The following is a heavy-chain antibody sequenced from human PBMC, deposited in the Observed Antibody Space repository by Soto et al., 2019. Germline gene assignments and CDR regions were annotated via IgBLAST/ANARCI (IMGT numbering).Heavy chain of an antibody. CDR1: GYTFSTYT. CDR3: ARDTETLGPRANDALDI. V-gene: IGHV1-3*01. J-gene: IGHJ3*02. D-gene: IGHD3-3*02. CDR2: INAGSGNT. Sequence: QAQLVQSGAEMKKPGASVKVSCKAAGYTFSTYTMNWVRQAPGQSLEGMGWINAGSGNTNYSQNFQGRVSTTRDTSASTVSMELTGLKSEDTAMYYCARDTETLGPRANDALDIWGQGTMVTVSS.